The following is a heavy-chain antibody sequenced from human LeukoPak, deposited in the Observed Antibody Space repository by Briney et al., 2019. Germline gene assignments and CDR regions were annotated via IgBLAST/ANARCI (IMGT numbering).Heavy chain of an antibody. CDR1: GFTFSSYA. J-gene: IGHJ4*02. D-gene: IGHD2-21*01. CDR2: IYSGGST. Sequence: GRSLRLSCAASGFTFSSYAMHWVRQAPGKGLEWVSVIYSGGSTYYADSVRGRFTIPRDNSRNTLYLQMDSLRSEDTAVYYCARDFFPVVDSTWYEIGYWGQGTLVTVSS. V-gene: IGHV3-NL1*01. CDR3: ARDFFPVVDSTWYEIGY.